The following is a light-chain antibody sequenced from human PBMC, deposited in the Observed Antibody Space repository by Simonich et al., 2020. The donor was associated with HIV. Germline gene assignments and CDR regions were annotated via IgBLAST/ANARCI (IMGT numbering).Light chain of an antibody. CDR1: QSIDTW. J-gene: IGKJ5*01. CDR2: KAS. CDR3: QQSYSTPIT. Sequence: DIQLTPSPSTLSASVGDRVTLTCRASQSIDTWLAWYQQIRGKAPKLLIYKASTLESGVPSRFSGSGSGTEFTLTISSLQPDDFATYYCQQSYSTPITFGQGTRLEIK. V-gene: IGKV1-5*03.